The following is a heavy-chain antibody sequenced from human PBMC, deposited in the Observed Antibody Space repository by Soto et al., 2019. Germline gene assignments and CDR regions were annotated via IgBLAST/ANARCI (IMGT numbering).Heavy chain of an antibody. CDR2: IYYSGST. V-gene: IGHV4-59*01. D-gene: IGHD1-26*01. Sequence: SETLSLTCTVSGGSISSYYWSWIRQPPGKGLEWIGYIYYSGSTNYNPSLKSRVTISVDTSKNQFSLKLSSVTAADTAVYYCAREGRIVGAPYFDYWGQGTLVTVSS. CDR3: AREGRIVGAPYFDY. CDR1: GGSISSYY. J-gene: IGHJ4*02.